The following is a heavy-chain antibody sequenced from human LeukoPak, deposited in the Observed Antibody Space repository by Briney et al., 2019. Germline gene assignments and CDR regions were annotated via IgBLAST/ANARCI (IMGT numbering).Heavy chain of an antibody. CDR2: IKQDGSEK. D-gene: IGHD3-22*01. Sequence: GGSLRLSCAASGLTFSSYRMSWVRQAPGKGLEWVANIKQDGSEKYYVDSVKGRFTISRDNAKNSLYLQMNSLRAEDTAVYYCARFYSTPHYYYDSSGYYHFDYWGQGTLVTVSS. CDR3: ARFYSTPHYYYDSSGYYHFDY. V-gene: IGHV3-7*01. J-gene: IGHJ4*02. CDR1: GLTFSSYR.